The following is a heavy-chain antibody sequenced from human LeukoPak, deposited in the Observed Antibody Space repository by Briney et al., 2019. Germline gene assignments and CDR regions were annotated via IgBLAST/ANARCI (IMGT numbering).Heavy chain of an antibody. CDR3: ARLGFCSSNSCYVRLGGDY. CDR2: IYYSGST. Sequence: SETLSLTCTVSGGSISSSSYYWGWIRQPPGKGLEWIGSIYYSGSTYYNPSLKSRVTISVDTSKNQFSLKLSSVTAADTAVYFCARLGFCSSNSCYVRLGGDYWGQGTLVTVSS. J-gene: IGHJ4*02. CDR1: GGSISSSSYY. D-gene: IGHD2-2*01. V-gene: IGHV4-39*01.